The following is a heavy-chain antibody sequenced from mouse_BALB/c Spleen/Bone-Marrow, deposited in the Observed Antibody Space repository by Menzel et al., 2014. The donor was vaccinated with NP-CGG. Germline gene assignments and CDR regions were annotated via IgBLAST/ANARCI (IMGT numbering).Heavy chain of an antibody. J-gene: IGHJ3*01. V-gene: IGHV14-3*02. CDR3: ALYYYGSSGFAH. Sequence: VHVKQSGAELVKPGASVKLSCTASGFNIKDTYMHWVKQRPEQGLEWIGRIDPANGNTKYDPKFQGKATITADTSSNTAYLQLSSLTSEDTAVYYCALYYYGSSGFAHWGQGTLVTVSA. CDR1: GFNIKDTY. D-gene: IGHD1-1*01. CDR2: IDPANGNT.